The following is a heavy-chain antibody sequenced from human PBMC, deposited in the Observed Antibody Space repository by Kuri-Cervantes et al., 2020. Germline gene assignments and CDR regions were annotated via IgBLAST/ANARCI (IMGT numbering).Heavy chain of an antibody. D-gene: IGHD3-10*01. Sequence: ASVKVSCKASGYTFTGYYMYWVRQAPGQGLEWMGWINPNSGGTNYAQKFQGRVTMTRDTSISTAYMELSRLRSDDTAVYYCARVKSNYYYGSGSHYYYYGMDVWGQGTTVTVSS. J-gene: IGHJ6*02. CDR1: GYTFTGYY. CDR3: ARVKSNYYYGSGSHYYYYGMDV. V-gene: IGHV1-2*02. CDR2: INPNSGGT.